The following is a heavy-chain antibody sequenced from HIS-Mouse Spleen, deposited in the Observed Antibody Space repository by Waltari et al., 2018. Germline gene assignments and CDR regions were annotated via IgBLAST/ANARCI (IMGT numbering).Heavy chain of an antibody. V-gene: IGHV4-39*07. CDR1: GGSISSSSYY. D-gene: IGHD6-13*01. CDR3: AREIPYSSSWYDWYFDL. Sequence: QLQLQESGPGLVKPSETLSLTCTVSGGSISSSSYYWGWIRQHPGKVLEGIGSSDYRWSTYYNPALQSRVTRSVDTSKNTFSLKLSSVTAADTAVYYCAREIPYSSSWYDWYFDLWGRGTLVTVSS. CDR2: SDYRWST. J-gene: IGHJ2*01.